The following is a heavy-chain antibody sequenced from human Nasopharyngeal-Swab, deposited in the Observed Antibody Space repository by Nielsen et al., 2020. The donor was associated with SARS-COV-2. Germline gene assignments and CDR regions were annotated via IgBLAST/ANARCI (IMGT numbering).Heavy chain of an antibody. Sequence: GFLRPSFAASGFTFSSYAMHWVRQAPGKGLEWVAVISYDGSNKYYADSVKGRFTISRDNSKNTLYLQMNSLRAEDTAVYYCASPYSGSYLDAFDIWGQGTMVTVSS. CDR2: ISYDGSNK. CDR1: GFTFSSYA. V-gene: IGHV3-30-3*01. CDR3: ASPYSGSYLDAFDI. D-gene: IGHD1-26*01. J-gene: IGHJ3*02.